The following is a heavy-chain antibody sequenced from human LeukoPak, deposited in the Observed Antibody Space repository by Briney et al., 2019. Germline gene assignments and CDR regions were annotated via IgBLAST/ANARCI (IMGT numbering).Heavy chain of an antibody. D-gene: IGHD1-26*01. Sequence: SETLSLTCVVYGGSFSAYYWSWIRQPPGKGLEWIGEINNSGSTNYNPSLKSRVTISVDTSKNQFSLKLTSVTAADTAVYYCARREWELMPLYWYFDLWGRGTLVTVSS. CDR3: ARREWELMPLYWYFDL. V-gene: IGHV4-34*01. J-gene: IGHJ2*01. CDR1: GGSFSAYY. CDR2: INNSGST.